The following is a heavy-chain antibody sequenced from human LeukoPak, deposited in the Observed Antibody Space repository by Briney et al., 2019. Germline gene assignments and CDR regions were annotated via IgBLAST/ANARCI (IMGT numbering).Heavy chain of an antibody. CDR1: GYTFTTYG. J-gene: IGHJ5*02. CDR3: ARDNSLGDTAWWFDP. D-gene: IGHD1-26*01. CDR2: INPSGSST. V-gene: IGHV1-46*01. Sequence: ASVKVSCKASGYTFTTYGISWVRQAPGQGLEWMGVINPSGSSTTYAQKFQGRVTMTRDMSTSTDYMELTSLTSDDTAVYYCARDNSLGDTAWWFDPWGQGTLVTVSS.